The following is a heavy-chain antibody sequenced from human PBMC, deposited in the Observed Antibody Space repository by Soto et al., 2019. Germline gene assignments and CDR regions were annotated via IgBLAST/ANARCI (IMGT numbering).Heavy chain of an antibody. CDR2: ISAYNGNT. CDR1: GYTFTSYG. J-gene: IGHJ6*01. Sequence: AASVKVSCKASGYTFTSYGISWVRQAPGQGLEWMGWISAYNGNTNYAQKLQGRVTMTTDTSTSTAYMELRSLRSDDTAGYYCARGPFPEFGGRGYGMDGWGQGTTITV. V-gene: IGHV1-18*01. CDR3: ARGPFPEFGGRGYGMDG. D-gene: IGHD3-16*01.